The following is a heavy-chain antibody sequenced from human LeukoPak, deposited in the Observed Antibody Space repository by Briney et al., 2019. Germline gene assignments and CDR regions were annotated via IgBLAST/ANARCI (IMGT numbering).Heavy chain of an antibody. D-gene: IGHD1-26*01. V-gene: IGHV1-18*01. Sequence: RASVKVSCNASGCTFTRHDIIWVRQAPGQGLDWMGWISGYTGNTNYAQKLQGRVTMTTDTSTSTAYMELRSLRYEDTAVYYCARDSSTVGPISAWFDPWGQGTLVTVSS. CDR2: ISGYTGNT. J-gene: IGHJ5*02. CDR3: ARDSSTVGPISAWFDP. CDR1: GCTFTRHD.